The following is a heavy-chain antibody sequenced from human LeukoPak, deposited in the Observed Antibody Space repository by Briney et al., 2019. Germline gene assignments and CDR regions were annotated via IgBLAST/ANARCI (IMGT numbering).Heavy chain of an antibody. V-gene: IGHV3-23*01. CDR3: AKEGRYYDTNGFYGD. Sequence: GGSLRLSCAASGFTFSSYAMSWVRQAPGKGLEWFSAISGSGGNTYYADSVKGRFTISRDNSKNTLYLHMNSLRAEDTAVYYCAKEGRYYDTNGFYGDWGQGTLVTVSS. J-gene: IGHJ4*02. D-gene: IGHD3-22*01. CDR2: ISGSGGNT. CDR1: GFTFSSYA.